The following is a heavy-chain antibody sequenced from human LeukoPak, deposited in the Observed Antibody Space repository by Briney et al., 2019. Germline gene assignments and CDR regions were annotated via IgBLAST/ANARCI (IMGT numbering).Heavy chain of an antibody. CDR2: MHNGVHT. CDR3: AATIRRDYGDTNLDY. CDR1: GDSLNHYF. J-gene: IGHJ4*02. D-gene: IGHD4/OR15-4a*01. Sequence: SGTLPVTCPVPGDSLNHYFWNWMRQPPWKGLEGVGYMHNGVHTNYNPPLKSRVTISGDTSKKQLFLKLTSVTAADTAVYYCAATIRRDYGDTNLDYWGQGTLVTVSS. V-gene: IGHV4-59*01.